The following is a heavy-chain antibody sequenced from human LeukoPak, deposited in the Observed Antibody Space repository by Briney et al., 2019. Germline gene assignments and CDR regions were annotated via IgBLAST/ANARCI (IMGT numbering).Heavy chain of an antibody. CDR3: AKLGNFASGSYSD. CDR1: GFTFSSFA. V-gene: IGHV3-23*01. Sequence: GGSLRFSCAASGFTFSSFAMSWVRQAPGKGLEWVSGISDSGGYTYYADSVKGRFTISRDNSKNTLYLHMNSLRAEDTAVYYCAKLGNFASGSYSDWGQGTLVTVSS. CDR2: ISDSGGYT. D-gene: IGHD3-10*01. J-gene: IGHJ4*02.